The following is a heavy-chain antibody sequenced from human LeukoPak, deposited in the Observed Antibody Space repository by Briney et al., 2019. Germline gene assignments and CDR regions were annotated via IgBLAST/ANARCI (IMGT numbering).Heavy chain of an antibody. CDR2: IYYSGST. CDR3: ARQRRYCSSTSCYAFDY. J-gene: IGHJ4*02. CDR1: GGSISSSSYY. Sequence: SSETLSLTCTVSGGSISSSSYYWGWIRQPPGKGLEWIGSIYYSGSTYYNPSLKSRVTISVDTSKNQFSLKLSSVTAADTAVYHCARQRRYCSSTSCYAFDYWGQGTLVTVSS. V-gene: IGHV4-39*01. D-gene: IGHD2-2*01.